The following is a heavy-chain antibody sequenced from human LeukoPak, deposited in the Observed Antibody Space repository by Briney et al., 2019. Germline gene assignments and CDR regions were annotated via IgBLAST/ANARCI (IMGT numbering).Heavy chain of an antibody. D-gene: IGHD4-17*01. V-gene: IGHV4-59*02. Sequence: PSETLSLTCTVSGGSVSGYYWSWIRQPPGKGLEWIGYIYCSGNTNYNPSLKSRLIMSLDTSENHFSLKLNSVTAADTAVYYCARHKDSGDYPLDYWGQGILVSVSS. CDR3: ARHKDSGDYPLDY. CDR1: GGSVSGYY. CDR2: IYCSGNT. J-gene: IGHJ4*02.